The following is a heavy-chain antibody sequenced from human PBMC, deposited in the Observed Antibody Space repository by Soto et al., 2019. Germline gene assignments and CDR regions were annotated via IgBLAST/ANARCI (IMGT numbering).Heavy chain of an antibody. CDR1: GFSLSTSGMC. D-gene: IGHD3-10*01. CDR3: ARIRHGSGSYYFDY. J-gene: IGHJ4*02. V-gene: IGHV2-70*01. Sequence: ASGPTLVNPTQTLTLTCTFSGFSLSTSGMCVSWIRQPPGKALEWLALIDWDDDKYYSTSLKTRLTISKDTSKNQVVLTMTNMDPVDTATYYCARIRHGSGSYYFDYWGQGTLVTVSS. CDR2: IDWDDDK.